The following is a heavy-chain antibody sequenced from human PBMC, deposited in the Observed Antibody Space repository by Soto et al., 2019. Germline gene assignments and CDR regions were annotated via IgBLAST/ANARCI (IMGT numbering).Heavy chain of an antibody. CDR3: ATGVADYYGLLDS. J-gene: IGHJ4*02. CDR2: INKDGSNI. D-gene: IGHD3-10*01. V-gene: IGHV3-74*01. Sequence: PGQGLVEDARINKDGSNIRDGESGMGRFTISRDDVKNTVDLQMNRLRAEDTAVYYCATGVADYYGLLDSWGQGNLVTVSS.